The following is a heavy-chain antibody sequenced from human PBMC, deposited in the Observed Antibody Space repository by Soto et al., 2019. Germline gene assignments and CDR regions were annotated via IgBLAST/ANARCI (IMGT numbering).Heavy chain of an antibody. CDR1: GFTFSSYA. V-gene: IGHV3-30-3*01. D-gene: IGHD5-12*01. CDR2: ISYDGSNK. J-gene: IGHJ4*02. Sequence: QVQLVESGGGVVQPGRSLRLSCAASGFTFSSYAMHWVRQAPGKGLEWVAVISYDGSNKYYADSVKGRFTISRDNSKNTLYLQMNSLRAEDTAVYYCARVGLGGGYDPYYFDYWGQGTLVTVSS. CDR3: ARVGLGGGYDPYYFDY.